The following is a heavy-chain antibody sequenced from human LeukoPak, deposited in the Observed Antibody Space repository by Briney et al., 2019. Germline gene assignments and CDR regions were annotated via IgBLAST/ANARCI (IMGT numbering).Heavy chain of an antibody. CDR3: ARGYGDYDHHAFDL. Sequence: LILSCAASGFTFSDHYMDWIRQHPGKGLEWIGYIYYSGGTYYNPSLKSRVTISVDTSKNQFSLKLSSVTAADTAVYYCARGYGDYDHHAFDLWGQGTMVTVSS. CDR2: IYYSGGT. J-gene: IGHJ3*01. CDR1: GFTFSDHY. V-gene: IGHV4-31*02. D-gene: IGHD4-17*01.